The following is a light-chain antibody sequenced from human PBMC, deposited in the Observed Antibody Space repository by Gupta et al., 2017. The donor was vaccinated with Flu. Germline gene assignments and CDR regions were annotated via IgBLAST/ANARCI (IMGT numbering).Light chain of an antibody. CDR3: AVWDASLSGWV. CDR2: TNS. Sequence: RFAISCSGSTTNIGSYSVHWYQHLPGTAPKLLIHTNSHRPSRVPGRFSGSKSGTSASLDISGLRSEDEADYYCAVWDASLSGWVFGGGTKVTAL. J-gene: IGLJ2*01. CDR1: TTNIGSYS. V-gene: IGLV1-47*01.